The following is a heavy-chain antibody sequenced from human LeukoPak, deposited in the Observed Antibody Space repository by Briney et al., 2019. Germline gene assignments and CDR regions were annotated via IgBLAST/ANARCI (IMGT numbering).Heavy chain of an antibody. Sequence: PGGSLRLSCAAPGFTFSTYAMHWVRQAPGKGLEWVAVISYDGSNKYYADSVKGRFTISRDNSKNTLYLQMNSLRAEDTAVYYCARERSSITMIPWGMDVWGQGTTVTVSS. D-gene: IGHD3-22*01. CDR1: GFTFSTYA. V-gene: IGHV3-30-3*01. CDR2: ISYDGSNK. J-gene: IGHJ6*02. CDR3: ARERSSITMIPWGMDV.